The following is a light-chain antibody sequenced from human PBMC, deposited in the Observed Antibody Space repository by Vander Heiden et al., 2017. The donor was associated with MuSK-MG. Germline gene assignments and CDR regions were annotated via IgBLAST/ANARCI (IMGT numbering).Light chain of an antibody. V-gene: IGKV1-33*01. CDR3: QQYDYLPLDS. CDR2: DAS. J-gene: IGKJ4*01. CDR1: QDISNY. Sequence: DIQMTQSPSSLSASVGDRVTITCQASQDISNYLNWYQQKPGKAPKLLIYDASNLATGVPSRFSGSGSGTDFTFTISSLQPEDITTYYCQQYDYLPLDSFGGGTKVEIK.